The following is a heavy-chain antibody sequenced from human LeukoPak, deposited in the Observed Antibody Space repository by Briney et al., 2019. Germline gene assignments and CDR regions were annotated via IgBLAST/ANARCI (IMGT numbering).Heavy chain of an antibody. CDR2: IIPIFGTA. CDR3: ARDYYDSSSYHYNGPFDY. CDR1: GGTFSSYA. D-gene: IGHD3-22*01. V-gene: IGHV1-69*01. J-gene: IGHJ4*02. Sequence: EASVKVSCKASGGTFSSYAISWVRQAPGQGLEWMGGIIPIFGTANYAQKFQGRVTITADESTSTAYMELSSLRSEDTAVYYCARDYYDSSSYHYNGPFDYWGQGTLVTVSS.